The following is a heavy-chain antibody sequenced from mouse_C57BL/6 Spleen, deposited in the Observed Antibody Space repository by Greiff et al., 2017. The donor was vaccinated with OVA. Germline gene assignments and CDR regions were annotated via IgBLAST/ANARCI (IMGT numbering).Heavy chain of an antibody. Sequence: EVRLQQSGPGLVKPSQSLSLTCSVTGYSITSGYYWNWIRQFPGNKLEWMGYISYDGSNNYNPSLKNRISITRDTSKNQFFLKLNSVTTEDTATYYCARGGDDYVSYFDVWGTGTTVTVSS. CDR1: GYSITSGYY. CDR3: ARGGDDYVSYFDV. CDR2: ISYDGSN. J-gene: IGHJ1*03. D-gene: IGHD2-4*01. V-gene: IGHV3-6*01.